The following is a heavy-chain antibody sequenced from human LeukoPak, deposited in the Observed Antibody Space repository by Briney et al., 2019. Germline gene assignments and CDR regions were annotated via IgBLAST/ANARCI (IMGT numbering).Heavy chain of an antibody. V-gene: IGHV1-46*01. CDR3: ARENSRDGYNPRWDY. CDR2: INPSGGST. D-gene: IGHD5-24*01. CDR1: GYTFTGYY. Sequence: ASVKVSCKASGYTFTGYYMHWVRQAPGQGLEWMGIINPSGGSTSYAQKFQGRVTMTRDMSTSTVYMELSSLRSEDTAVYYCARENSRDGYNPRWDYWGQGTLVTVSS. J-gene: IGHJ4*02.